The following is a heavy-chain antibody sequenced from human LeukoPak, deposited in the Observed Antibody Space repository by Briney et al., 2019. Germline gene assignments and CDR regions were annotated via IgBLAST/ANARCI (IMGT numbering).Heavy chain of an antibody. CDR1: GDNVSSNGVT. CDR2: TYYRSTWYN. V-gene: IGHV6-1*01. CDR3: ARRLTQYDCFDP. Sequence: SQTLSLTCAISGDNVSSNGVTWNWIRQSPSRGLEWLGRTYYRSTWYNDYAVSVRGRITVNPDTSKNQFSLHLNSVTPEDTAVYYCARRLTQYDCFDPWGQGILVTVSS. D-gene: IGHD2-2*01. J-gene: IGHJ5*02.